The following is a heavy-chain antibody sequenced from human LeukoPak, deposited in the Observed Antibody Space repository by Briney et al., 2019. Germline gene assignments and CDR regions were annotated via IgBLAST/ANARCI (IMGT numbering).Heavy chain of an antibody. CDR3: ASSSSKYYFDY. CDR1: GGTFSSYA. V-gene: IGHV1-69*05. J-gene: IGHJ4*02. Sequence: GASVKVSCKASGGTFSSYAISWVRQAPGQGLEWMGGIIPIFGTANYAQKFQGRVTITTDESTSTAYMELSSLRSGDTAVYYCASSSSKYYFDYWGQGTLVTVSS. CDR2: IIPIFGTA. D-gene: IGHD6-6*01.